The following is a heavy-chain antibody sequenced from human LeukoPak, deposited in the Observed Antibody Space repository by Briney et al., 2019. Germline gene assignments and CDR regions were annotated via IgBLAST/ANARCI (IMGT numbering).Heavy chain of an antibody. D-gene: IGHD3-9*01. CDR3: AKWGDYDILTGYYDSDY. CDR1: GFTFSNYA. V-gene: IGHV3-23*01. CDR2: IVGSGGST. Sequence: GESLRPSCAASGFTFSNYAMSWVRQAPGKGLEWVSAIVGSGGSTYYADSVKGRFTISRDNPKNTLYLQMNSLRAEDTAVYYCAKWGDYDILTGYYDSDYWGQGTLVTVSS. J-gene: IGHJ4*02.